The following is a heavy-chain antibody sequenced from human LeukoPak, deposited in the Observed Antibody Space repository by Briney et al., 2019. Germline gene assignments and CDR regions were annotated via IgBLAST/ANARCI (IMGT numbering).Heavy chain of an antibody. J-gene: IGHJ6*03. CDR1: GGTFSSYT. CDR3: AREVPGYYYYYMDV. Sequence: SVKVSCKASGGTFSSYTISWVRQAPGQGLEWMGRIIPILGIANYAQKFQGRVTITADKSTSTAYMELSSLRSEDSAVYYCAREVPGYYYYYMDVWGKGTTVTVSS. V-gene: IGHV1-69*04. CDR2: IIPILGIA. D-gene: IGHD2-2*01.